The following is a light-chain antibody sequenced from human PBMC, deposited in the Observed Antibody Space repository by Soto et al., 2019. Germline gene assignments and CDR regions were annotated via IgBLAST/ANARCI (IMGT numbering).Light chain of an antibody. Sequence: EIVLTQSPATLSLSPGERATLSCRASQSVRRYLAWYQQKPGQTPRLLIYDASNRATDIPARFSGSGSGTDFTLTMSSLEPEDFAVYYCQQRSKWPVTFGQGTRVEIK. CDR2: DAS. V-gene: IGKV3-11*01. CDR1: QSVRRY. CDR3: QQRSKWPVT. J-gene: IGKJ1*01.